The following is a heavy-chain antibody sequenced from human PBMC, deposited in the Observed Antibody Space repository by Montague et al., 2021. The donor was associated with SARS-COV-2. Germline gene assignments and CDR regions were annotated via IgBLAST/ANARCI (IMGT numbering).Heavy chain of an antibody. CDR1: GGSFSGYN. D-gene: IGHD4/OR15-4a*01. Sequence: SETLSLTCAVYGGSFSGYNWGWVRQPPGKGLEWIGQINDSGGTKYNPSLKSRVTISLDTSKNQFSPKLSSVTAADTAVYYCARGVPGYWGQGTLVTVSS. J-gene: IGHJ4*02. V-gene: IGHV4-34*01. CDR2: INDSGGT. CDR3: ARGVPGY.